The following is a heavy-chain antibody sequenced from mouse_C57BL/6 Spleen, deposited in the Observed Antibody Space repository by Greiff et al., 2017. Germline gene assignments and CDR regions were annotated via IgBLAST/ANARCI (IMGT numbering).Heavy chain of an antibody. CDR1: GYTFTSYW. V-gene: IGHV1-7*01. D-gene: IGHD2-3*01. CDR3: ARGEEHDGYRMDY. Sequence: VQLVESGAELAKPGASVKLSCKASGYTFTSYWIHWVKQRPGQGLEWIGYINPSSGYTKYNQKFKDKATLTADKSSSTAYMQLSSLTYEDSAGYYCARGEEHDGYRMDYWGQGTSVTVSS. J-gene: IGHJ4*01. CDR2: INPSSGYT.